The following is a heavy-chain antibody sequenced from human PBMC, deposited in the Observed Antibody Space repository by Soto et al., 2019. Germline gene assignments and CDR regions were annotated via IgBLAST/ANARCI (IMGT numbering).Heavy chain of an antibody. D-gene: IGHD3-3*01. CDR1: GGSITNTSYY. CDR3: ASDRLTKYGEGHLYYFDY. V-gene: IGHV4-39*01. J-gene: IGHJ4*02. CDR2: ISYSGTT. Sequence: QLQLQESGPGLVKPSETLSLTCTVSGGSITNTSYYWGWIRQPPGKGLEWMGSISYSGTTYNNPSLKSRVTMSLDTSKNQSSLKLSSETAADTAVYYCASDRLTKYGEGHLYYFDYWGQGALVTVSS.